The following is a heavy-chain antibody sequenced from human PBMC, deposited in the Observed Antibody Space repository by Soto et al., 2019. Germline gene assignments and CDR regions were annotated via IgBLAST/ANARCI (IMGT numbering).Heavy chain of an antibody. CDR2: INHSGST. D-gene: IGHD6-13*01. CDR3: ARVLGSSSWYYYYYGMDV. CDR1: GGSFSCYY. Sequence: PSETLSLTSAVYGGSFSCYYWSWIRQPPGEGLEWIGEINHSGSTNYNPSLKSRVTISVDTSKNQFSLKLSSVTAADTAVYYCARVLGSSSWYYYYYGMDVWGQGTTVTVSS. J-gene: IGHJ6*02. V-gene: IGHV4-34*01.